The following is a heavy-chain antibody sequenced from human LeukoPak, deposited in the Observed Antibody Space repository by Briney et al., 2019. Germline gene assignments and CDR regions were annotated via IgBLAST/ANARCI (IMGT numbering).Heavy chain of an antibody. V-gene: IGHV3-30-3*01. Sequence: PGGSLRLSCAASGFTFSSYAMHWVRQAPGKGLEWVAVISYDGSNKYYADSVKGRFTISRDNSKNTLYLQMNSLRAEDTAVYYCARAPEYYDFWSGYYPSYYYYGMDVWGQGTTVTVSS. D-gene: IGHD3-3*01. J-gene: IGHJ6*02. CDR1: GFTFSSYA. CDR2: ISYDGSNK. CDR3: ARAPEYYDFWSGYYPSYYYYGMDV.